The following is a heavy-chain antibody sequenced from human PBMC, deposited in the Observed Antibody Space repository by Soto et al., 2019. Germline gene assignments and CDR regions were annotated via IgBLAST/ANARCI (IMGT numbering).Heavy chain of an antibody. CDR2: INEDGSEK. CDR1: GFTFRNHW. V-gene: IGHV3-7*03. D-gene: IGHD3-10*01. J-gene: IGHJ4*02. Sequence: VQLVESGGALVQPGGSLRLSCEASGFTFRNHWMTWVRQAPGKGLEWVANINEDGSEKSYVDSVKGRFAISRDNTKNSLFLQRNNLRVEDTALYLCASRRSADRYFGVFDYWGQGALVSVSS. CDR3: ASRRSADRYFGVFDY.